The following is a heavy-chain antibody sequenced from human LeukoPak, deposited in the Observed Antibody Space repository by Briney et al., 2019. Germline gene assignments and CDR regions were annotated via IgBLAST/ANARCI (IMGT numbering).Heavy chain of an antibody. V-gene: IGHV1-2*06. D-gene: IGHD2-2*01. CDR2: INPNSGGT. J-gene: IGHJ4*02. Sequence: ASVKVSCKASGYTFTGYYMHWVRQAPGQGLEWMGRINPNSGGTNYAQKFQGRVTMTRDTSISTAYMELSRLRSEDTAVYYCARDYGSTSRSHYYWGQGTLVTVSS. CDR3: ARDYGSTSRSHYY. CDR1: GYTFTGYY.